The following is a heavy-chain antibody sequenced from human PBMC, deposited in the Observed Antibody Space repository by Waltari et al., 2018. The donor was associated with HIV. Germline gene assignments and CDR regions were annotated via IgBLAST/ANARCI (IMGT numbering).Heavy chain of an antibody. D-gene: IGHD2-2*02. Sequence: QIQLMQSGAEVKPPGASVKVSCKASGYTYGTYHIHWVRQAPGAGLEWRGWINEYIGHTNYAQKFQGRLSMTTDTSTGTAYMELTSLTSDDTAIYYCARDRGLGNSYYKVPFYLDYWGQGTLVTVSS. V-gene: IGHV1-18*01. CDR1: GYTYGTYH. CDR3: ARDRGLGNSYYKVPFYLDY. CDR2: INEYIGHT. J-gene: IGHJ4*02.